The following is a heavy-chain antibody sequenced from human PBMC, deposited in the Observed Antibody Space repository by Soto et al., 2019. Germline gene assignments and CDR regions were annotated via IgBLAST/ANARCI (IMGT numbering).Heavy chain of an antibody. J-gene: IGHJ4*02. CDR3: AREDCSGGSCYSSPFDC. Sequence: SQTLSLTCAISGDSVSSNSAAWNWSRQSPSRGLEWLGRTYYRSKWYNDYAVSVKSRITINPDTSKNQFSLQLNSVTPEDTAVYYCAREDCSGGSCYSSPFDCWGQGTLVTVSS. V-gene: IGHV6-1*01. D-gene: IGHD2-15*01. CDR2: TYYRSKWYN. CDR1: GDSVSSNSAA.